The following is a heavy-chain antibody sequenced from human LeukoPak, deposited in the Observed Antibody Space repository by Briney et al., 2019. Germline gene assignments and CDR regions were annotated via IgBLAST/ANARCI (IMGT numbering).Heavy chain of an antibody. CDR1: GFTFSSYW. D-gene: IGHD3-16*01. CDR2: IKQDGSEK. J-gene: IGHJ4*02. CDR3: ARTPVGITFGVFFDY. V-gene: IGHV3-7*01. Sequence: PGGSLRLSCAASGFTFSSYWMSWVRQVPGKGLEWVAHIKQDGSEKYYVDSVKGRFTISRDNAKHSLYLQINSLRAEDTAVYYCARTPVGITFGVFFDYWGQGTLVTVSS.